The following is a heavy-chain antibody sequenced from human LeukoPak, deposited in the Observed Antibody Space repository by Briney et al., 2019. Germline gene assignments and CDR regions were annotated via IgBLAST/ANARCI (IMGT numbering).Heavy chain of an antibody. J-gene: IGHJ4*02. CDR3: ARGLPKSYADY. CDR1: GFAFSSYA. Sequence: PGGSLRLSCAASGFAFSSYAMHWVRQAPGKGLEYVSAISSNGGSTYYANSVKGRFTISRDNSKNTLYLQMGSLRAEDMAVYYCARGLPKSYADYWGQGTLVTVSS. V-gene: IGHV3-64*01. D-gene: IGHD3-16*01. CDR2: ISSNGGST.